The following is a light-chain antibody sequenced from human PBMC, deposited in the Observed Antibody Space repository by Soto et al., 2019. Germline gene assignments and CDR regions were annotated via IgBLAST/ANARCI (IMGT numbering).Light chain of an antibody. CDR2: RND. J-gene: IGLJ2*01. V-gene: IGLV1-44*01. Sequence: QSVLTQPPSASRTPEQRVTISCSGSSFNIGSNAVNWYQQLPGTAPKLLIYRNDQRPSGVPDRFSGSKSGTSASLAISGLQSEDEADYYCSAWDDSLKGVVFGGGTKLTVL. CDR3: SAWDDSLKGVV. CDR1: SFNIGSNA.